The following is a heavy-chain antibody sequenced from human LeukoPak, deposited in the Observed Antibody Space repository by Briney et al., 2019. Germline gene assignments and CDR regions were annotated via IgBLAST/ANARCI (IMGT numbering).Heavy chain of an antibody. Sequence: GGSLRLSCAASGFTFSNYDIPWVRQATGKGLQWVSAIGTAGDTYYPGSVKGRFTISRENAKNSLYLQMNSLRAGDTAVYYCARGAGTGFDYWGQGTLVTVSS. D-gene: IGHD6-13*01. V-gene: IGHV3-13*04. CDR2: IGTAGDT. CDR1: GFTFSNYD. CDR3: ARGAGTGFDY. J-gene: IGHJ4*02.